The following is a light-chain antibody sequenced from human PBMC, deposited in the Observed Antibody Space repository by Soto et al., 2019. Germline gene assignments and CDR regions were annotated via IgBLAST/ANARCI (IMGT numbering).Light chain of an antibody. CDR1: QSINSKF. CDR3: QQYGGSPLT. Sequence: EIVSTQSPGTLSLSPGERATLSCRASQSINSKFLAWYQQKPGQAPRLLIYGASSRATGIPDRFSGSGSGTDFTLTITRLEPEDFAVYYCQQYGGSPLTFGGGTKVDIK. V-gene: IGKV3-20*01. J-gene: IGKJ4*01. CDR2: GAS.